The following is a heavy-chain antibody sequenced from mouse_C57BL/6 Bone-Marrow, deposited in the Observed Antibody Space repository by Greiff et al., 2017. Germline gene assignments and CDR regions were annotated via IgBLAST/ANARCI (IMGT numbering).Heavy chain of an antibody. V-gene: IGHV1-18*01. CDR2: INPNNGGT. Sequence: EVQLQESGPELVKPGASVKIPCKASGYTFTDYNMDWVKQSHGKSLEWIGDINPNNGGTIYNQKFKGKATLTVDQSSSTAYMELRSLTSEDTAVYYCAREGRLLDWYFDVWGTGTTVTVSS. CDR3: AREGRLLDWYFDV. D-gene: IGHD1-1*02. CDR1: GYTFTDYN. J-gene: IGHJ1*03.